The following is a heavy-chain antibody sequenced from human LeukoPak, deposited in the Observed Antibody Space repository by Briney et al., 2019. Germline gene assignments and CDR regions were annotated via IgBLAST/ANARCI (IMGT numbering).Heavy chain of an antibody. D-gene: IGHD4-4*01. CDR2: IYSGGST. CDR3: ARAYDYSNYGGY. V-gene: IGHV3-66*01. Sequence: GGSLRLSCAASGFTVSSNYMSGVRQAPGKGLEWVSVIYSGGSTYYADSVKGRFTISRDNSKNTLYLQMNSLRAEDTAVYYCARAYDYSNYGGYWGQGTLVTVSS. J-gene: IGHJ4*02. CDR1: GFTVSSNY.